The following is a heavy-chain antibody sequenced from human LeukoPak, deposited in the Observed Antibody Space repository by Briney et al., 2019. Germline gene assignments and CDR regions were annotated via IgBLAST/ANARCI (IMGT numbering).Heavy chain of an antibody. J-gene: IGHJ4*02. CDR2: ISESGGST. D-gene: IGHD3-10*01. CDR3: AKGSF. CDR1: GFTFSTSA. V-gene: IGHV3-23*01. Sequence: GGSLRLSCVVSGFTFSTSAMSWVRQAPGKGLEWVSGISESGGSTYYADSVKGRFTSSRVNSKNTLYLQMNNLRAEDTAAYYCAKGSFWGLGTLVTVSS.